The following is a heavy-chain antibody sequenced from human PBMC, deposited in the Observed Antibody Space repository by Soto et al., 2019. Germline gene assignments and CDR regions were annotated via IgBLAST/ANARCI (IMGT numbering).Heavy chain of an antibody. J-gene: IGHJ4*02. CDR3: ARQGPDYDILTGYYTPSYYFDY. D-gene: IGHD3-9*01. Sequence: SETLSLTCTVSGGSISSSSYYWGWIRQPPGKGLEWIGSIYYSGSTYYNPSLKSRVTISVDTSKNQFSLKLSSVTAADTAVYYCARQGPDYDILTGYYTPSYYFDYWGQGTLVTVS. CDR1: GGSISSSSYY. CDR2: IYYSGST. V-gene: IGHV4-39*01.